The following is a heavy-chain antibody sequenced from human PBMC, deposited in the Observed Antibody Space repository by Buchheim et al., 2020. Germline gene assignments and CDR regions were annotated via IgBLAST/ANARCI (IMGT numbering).Heavy chain of an antibody. D-gene: IGHD4-17*01. CDR3: AKDRMTTVTHYYYYGMDV. Sequence: QVQLVESGGGVVQPGRSLRLSCAASGFTFSSYGMHWVRQAPGKGLEWVAVISYDGSNKYYADSVKGRFTISRDNSKNTLYLQMNSLRAEDTAVYYCAKDRMTTVTHYYYYGMDVWGKGTT. J-gene: IGHJ6*04. CDR1: GFTFSSYG. V-gene: IGHV3-30*18. CDR2: ISYDGSNK.